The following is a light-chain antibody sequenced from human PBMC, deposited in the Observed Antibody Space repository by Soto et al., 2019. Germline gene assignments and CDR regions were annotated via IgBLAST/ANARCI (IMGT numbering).Light chain of an antibody. CDR3: AAWDDSMNGYV. CDR2: GDS. Sequence: QSVLTQPPSVSGAPGQRVTISCTGSSSNIGAGYHVHWYQQLPGAAPKLLIFGDSNRPSGVPDRFSGSKSGTSASLAISGLQYEDEADYYCAAWDDSMNGYVFGTGTKVTVL. CDR1: SSNIGAGYH. J-gene: IGLJ1*01. V-gene: IGLV1-40*01.